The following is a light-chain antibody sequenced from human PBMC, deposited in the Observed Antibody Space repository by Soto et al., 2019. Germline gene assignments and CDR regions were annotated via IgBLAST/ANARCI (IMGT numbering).Light chain of an antibody. J-gene: IGKJ1*01. CDR2: GAS. CDR3: QQYNNWPRT. Sequence: EIVLTQSPATLSVSPGERATLSCGASQSVNSNYLAWYQQKSGQAPRLVIYGASSRAPGIPDRFSGSGYGTDYNLTISSLQPEDFAVYYCQQYNNWPRTFGQGTKVDIK. V-gene: IGKV3D-15*01. CDR1: QSVNSN.